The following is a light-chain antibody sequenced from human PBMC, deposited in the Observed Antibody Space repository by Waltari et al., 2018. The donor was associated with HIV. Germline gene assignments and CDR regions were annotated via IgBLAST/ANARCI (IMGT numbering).Light chain of an antibody. V-gene: IGLV2-11*01. CDR3: CSYAGSSFYV. J-gene: IGLJ1*01. CDR2: DVT. Sequence: QSALAQPRSVSGSPGQSVTIPCTGTSSDIGTYTYVSWYQQHQGKAPKLLIFDVTKRPSGVPNRFSGSKSGNTASLTISGLQAEDEADYYCCSYAGSSFYVFGTATEVTVL. CDR1: SSDIGTYTY.